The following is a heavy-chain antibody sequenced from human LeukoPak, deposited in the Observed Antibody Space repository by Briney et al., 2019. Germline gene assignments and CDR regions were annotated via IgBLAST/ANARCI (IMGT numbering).Heavy chain of an antibody. V-gene: IGHV4-59*01. CDR3: ARGAYCSSTSCYDLRENWFDP. J-gene: IGHJ5*02. Sequence: TSETLSLTCTVSDDSITIYYWSWIRQPPGKGLEWIGYIDHTGITNYNPSLNSRVTISRDTSKNHFSLELSSATAADTAVYYCARGAYCSSTSCYDLRENWFDPWGQGTLVTVSS. CDR1: DDSITIYY. CDR2: IDHTGIT. D-gene: IGHD2-2*01.